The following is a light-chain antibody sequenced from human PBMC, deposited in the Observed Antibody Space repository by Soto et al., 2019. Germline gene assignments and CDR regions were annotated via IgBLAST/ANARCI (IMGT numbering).Light chain of an antibody. Sequence: DSHLAKSPCCLCASVRDGVTITSRASQSISSYLNWYQQKPGKAPKLLIYTTSNLQTGVPSKFSGSGSETDFTLTISSLQPEDFATYYCQQSFRTPYTFGQGTRLDIK. CDR2: TTS. V-gene: IGKV1-39*01. J-gene: IGKJ5*01. CDR3: QQSFRTPYT. CDR1: QSISSY.